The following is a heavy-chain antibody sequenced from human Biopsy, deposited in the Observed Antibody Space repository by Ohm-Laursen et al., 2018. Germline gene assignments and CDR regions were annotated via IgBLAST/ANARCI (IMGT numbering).Heavy chain of an antibody. Sequence: ALSLTCTVSGGSISSYYWSWIRQPPGKGLECIGYTYYSGSTNYSPSLKSRLTMSVDTSKNQFPLKLSSVTAADTAVYYCARLWGGYHFHGMDVWGQGTTVSVSS. CDR2: TYYSGST. V-gene: IGHV4-59*08. D-gene: IGHD7-27*01. CDR1: GGSISSYY. J-gene: IGHJ6*02. CDR3: ARLWGGYHFHGMDV.